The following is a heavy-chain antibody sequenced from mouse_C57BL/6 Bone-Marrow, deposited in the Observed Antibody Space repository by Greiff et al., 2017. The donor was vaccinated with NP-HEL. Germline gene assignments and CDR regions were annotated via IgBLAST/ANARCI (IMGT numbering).Heavy chain of an antibody. V-gene: IGHV1-20*01. CDR1: GYSFTGYF. D-gene: IGHD1-1*01. J-gene: IGHJ1*03. CDR3: ARNYGSSLYWYFDV. Sequence: VHVKQSGPELVKPGDSVKISCKASGYSFTGYFMNWVMQSHGKSLEWMGIINPYNGDPFYNQKFKGKATLTVDKSSSTAHMELRSLTSEDSAVYYCARNYGSSLYWYFDVWGTGTTVTVSS. CDR2: INPYNGDP.